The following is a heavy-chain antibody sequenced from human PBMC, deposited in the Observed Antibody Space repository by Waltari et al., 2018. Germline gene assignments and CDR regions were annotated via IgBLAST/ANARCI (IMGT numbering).Heavy chain of an antibody. D-gene: IGHD5-12*01. CDR3: ASMDPILYGYNYIRYYYYGMDV. J-gene: IGHJ6*02. V-gene: IGHV1-2*02. CDR1: GYTFTGYY. Sequence: QVQLVQSGAEVKKPGASVKVSCKASGYTFTGYYMHWVRQAPGQGLEWMGWINPNSGGTNYAQKFQGRVTMTRDTSISTAYMELSRLRSDDTALYYCASMDPILYGYNYIRYYYYGMDVWGQGTTVTVSS. CDR2: INPNSGGT.